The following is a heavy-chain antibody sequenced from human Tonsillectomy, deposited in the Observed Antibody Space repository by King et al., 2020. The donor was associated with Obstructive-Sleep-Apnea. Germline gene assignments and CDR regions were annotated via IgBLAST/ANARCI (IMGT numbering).Heavy chain of an antibody. CDR2: TYYRSKWYN. Sequence: VQLQQSGPGLVKPSQTLSLTCAISGDSVSSNSAAWNWIRQSPSRGLEWLGRTYYRSKWYNDYAVSVKSRITINPDTSKNQFFLQLNSVTPEDTAVYYCARAYYDFWSGYFYGMDVWGQGTTVTVSS. J-gene: IGHJ6*02. CDR1: GDSVSSNSAA. CDR3: ARAYYDFWSGYFYGMDV. V-gene: IGHV6-1*01. D-gene: IGHD3-3*01.